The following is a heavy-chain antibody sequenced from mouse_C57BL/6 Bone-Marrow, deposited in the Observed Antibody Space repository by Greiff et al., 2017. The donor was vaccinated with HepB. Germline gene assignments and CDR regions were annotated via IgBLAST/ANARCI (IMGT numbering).Heavy chain of an antibody. D-gene: IGHD4-1*01. V-gene: IGHV1-26*01. J-gene: IGHJ4*01. CDR1: GYTFTDYY. CDR3: ARELGDAMDY. Sequence: EVQLQQSGPELVKPGASVKISCKASGYTFTDYYMNWVKQSHGKSLEWIGDINPNNGGTSYNQKFKGKATLTVDKSSSTADMELRSLTSEDSAVYYCARELGDAMDYWGQGTSVTVSS. CDR2: INPNNGGT.